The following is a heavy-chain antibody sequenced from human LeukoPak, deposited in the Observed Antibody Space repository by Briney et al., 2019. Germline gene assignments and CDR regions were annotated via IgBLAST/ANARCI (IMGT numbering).Heavy chain of an antibody. CDR1: GYTFTTFD. J-gene: IGHJ4*02. D-gene: IGHD1-26*01. V-gene: IGHV1-8*01. Sequence: ASVKVSFTASGYTFTTFDVNWVRQAPGQGGEWLGWMSPRSGATGYAPKFQGRVTMTRDTSTNTAYMELTNLRSDDTAVYYCARGNTVSGDYWGQGTLVTVSS. CDR3: ARGNTVSGDY. CDR2: MSPRSGAT.